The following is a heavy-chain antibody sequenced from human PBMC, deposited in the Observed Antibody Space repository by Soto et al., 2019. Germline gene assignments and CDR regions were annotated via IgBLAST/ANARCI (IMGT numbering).Heavy chain of an antibody. J-gene: IGHJ4*02. CDR3: ARDRANYNVYLDY. CDR1: GFIFSDYG. V-gene: IGHV3-33*01. D-gene: IGHD3-10*02. CDR2: IWYDGSKK. Sequence: QVQLVESGGGVVQPGRSLRLSCEASGFIFSDYGIHWVRQAPGKGLEWVAVIWYDGSKKYYGDSVKGRFTISRDNSKNTVYLQMYSLRVEDTATYYCARDRANYNVYLDYWGQGILVTVSS.